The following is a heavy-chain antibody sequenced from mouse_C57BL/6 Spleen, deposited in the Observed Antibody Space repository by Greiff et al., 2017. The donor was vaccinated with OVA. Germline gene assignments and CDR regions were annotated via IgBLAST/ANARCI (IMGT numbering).Heavy chain of an antibody. J-gene: IGHJ1*03. CDR3: ARGQPGDWYFDV. Sequence: QVQLQQPGAELVKPGASVKMSCKASGYTFTSYWITWVKQRPGQGLEWIGDIYPGSGSTNYNEKFKSKATLTVDTSSSTAYMQLSSLTSEDSAVYYCARGQPGDWYFDVWGTGTTVTVSS. CDR2: IYPGSGST. CDR1: GYTFTSYW. V-gene: IGHV1-55*01. D-gene: IGHD3-2*01.